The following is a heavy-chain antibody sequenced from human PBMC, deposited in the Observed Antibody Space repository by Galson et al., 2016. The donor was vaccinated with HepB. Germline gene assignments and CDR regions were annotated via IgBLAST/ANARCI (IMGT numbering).Heavy chain of an antibody. Sequence: SLRLSCAASGFTFTSYTMNWVRQAPGKGLEWVSSISSSTIYIYYADSVKGRFTIYRDNANNSLYLQMNSLRDEDTALYYCATDRRSIFGAVTEYFQHWGQGTLVTVSS. CDR1: GFTFTSYT. V-gene: IGHV3-21*01. CDR3: ATDRRSIFGAVTEYFQH. D-gene: IGHD3-3*01. CDR2: ISSSTIYI. J-gene: IGHJ1*01.